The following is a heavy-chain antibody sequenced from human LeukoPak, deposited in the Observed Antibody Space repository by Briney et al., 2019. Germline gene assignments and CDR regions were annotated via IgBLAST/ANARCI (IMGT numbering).Heavy chain of an antibody. J-gene: IGHJ4*02. CDR2: IYYSGST. CDR3: AREYSSGYSTYPTYGY. V-gene: IGHV4-59*12. Sequence: PSETLSLTCTDSGGSISSYYWSWIRQPPGKGLEWIGYIYYSGSTNYNPSLKSRVTISVDTSKNQFSLKLSSVTAADTAVYYCAREYSSGYSTYPTYGYWGQGTLVTVSS. CDR1: GGSISSYY. D-gene: IGHD3-22*01.